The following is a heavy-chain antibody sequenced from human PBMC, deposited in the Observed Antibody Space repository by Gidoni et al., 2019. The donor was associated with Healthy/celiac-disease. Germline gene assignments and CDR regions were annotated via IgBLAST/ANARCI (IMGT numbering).Heavy chain of an antibody. CDR1: GGSISSSSYY. CDR3: ARYIAAAGIGRVLYAFDI. CDR2: IYYSGST. Sequence: QLQLQESGPGLVKPSETLSLTCTVSGGSISSSSYYWGWIRQPPGKGLEWIGSIYYSGSTYYNPSLKSRVTISVDTSKNQFSLKLSSVTAADTAVYYCARYIAAAGIGRVLYAFDIWGQGTMVTVSS. D-gene: IGHD6-13*01. V-gene: IGHV4-39*01. J-gene: IGHJ3*02.